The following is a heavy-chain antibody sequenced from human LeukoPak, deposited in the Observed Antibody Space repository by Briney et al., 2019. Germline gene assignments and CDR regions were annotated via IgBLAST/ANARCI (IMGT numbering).Heavy chain of an antibody. J-gene: IGHJ4*02. Sequence: SETLSLTCTVSGGSISSGGYYRSWIRQHPGKGLEWIGYIYYSGSTYYNPSLKSRVTISVDTSKNQFSLKLSSVTAADTAVYYCARDRIAAAGTLDYWGQGTLVTVSS. CDR2: IYYSGST. D-gene: IGHD6-13*01. CDR3: ARDRIAAAGTLDY. CDR1: GGSISSGGYY. V-gene: IGHV4-31*03.